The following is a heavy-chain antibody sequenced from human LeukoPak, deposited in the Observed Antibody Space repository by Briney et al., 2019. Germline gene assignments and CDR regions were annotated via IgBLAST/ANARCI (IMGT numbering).Heavy chain of an antibody. J-gene: IGHJ5*02. D-gene: IGHD2-2*01. V-gene: IGHV1-69*13. CDR2: IIPIFGTA. CDR3: ARAGAVPAGYNWFDP. CDR1: GGTFSSYA. Sequence: ASVKVSCKASGGTFSSYAISWVRQAPGQGLEWMGGIIPIFGTANYAQKFQGRVTITADESTSTAYMELSSLRFEDTAVYYCARAGAVPAGYNWFDPWGQGTLVTVSS.